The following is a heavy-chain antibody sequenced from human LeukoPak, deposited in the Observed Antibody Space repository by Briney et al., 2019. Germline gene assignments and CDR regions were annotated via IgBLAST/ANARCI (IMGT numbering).Heavy chain of an antibody. CDR1: GFTFSIYA. Sequence: PGGSLRLSCAASGFTFSIYAMSWVRQAPGKGLEWVSSIFPSSDEIHYADSVKGRFTISRDNSRSTLSLQMDSLRAEDTATYYCATYRQIQVPFEFWGQGTLVTVSS. CDR2: IFPSSDEI. V-gene: IGHV3-23*01. CDR3: ATYRQIQVPFEF. D-gene: IGHD5-18*01. J-gene: IGHJ4*02.